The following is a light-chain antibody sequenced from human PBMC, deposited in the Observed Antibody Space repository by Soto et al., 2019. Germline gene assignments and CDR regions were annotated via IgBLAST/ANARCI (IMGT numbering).Light chain of an antibody. CDR1: QSVSSF. CDR2: DAS. V-gene: IGKV3-11*01. J-gene: IGKJ5*01. Sequence: DIVLTQSPATLSLSPGERATLSCRASQSVSSFLAWYQQKPGQAPRLLIYDASSRATGIPARFSGSGSGTDFTLTINNLEPEDFAVYYCQHYESSSSITFGHGTRLEIK. CDR3: QHYESSSSIT.